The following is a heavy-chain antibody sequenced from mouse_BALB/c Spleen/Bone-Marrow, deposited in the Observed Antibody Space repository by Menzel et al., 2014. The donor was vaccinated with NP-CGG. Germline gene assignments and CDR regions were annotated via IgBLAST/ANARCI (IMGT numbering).Heavy chain of an antibody. J-gene: IGHJ3*01. CDR3: GGQDGYYGGFAY. CDR2: INPYNGDT. Sequence: EVQLQQSGPELGKPGASVKISCKASGYSFTGYFMNWGEQSHGKSLEGVGRINPYNGDTFYNQKFKGKATLTVDKSSSTAHMELLSLTSEDSAVYYCGGQDGYYGGFAYWGQGTLVTVSA. D-gene: IGHD2-3*01. CDR1: GYSFTGYF. V-gene: IGHV1-37*01.